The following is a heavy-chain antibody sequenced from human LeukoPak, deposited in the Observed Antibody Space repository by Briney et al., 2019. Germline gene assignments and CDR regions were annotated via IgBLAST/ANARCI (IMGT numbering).Heavy chain of an antibody. J-gene: IGHJ4*02. CDR2: INPNGGGS. Sequence: ASVKVSCKASGYTFTDYYIHWVRQAPGQGLEWMGWINPNGGGSSYAQNFQGRVIMTRDTSINTAYMDLNSLRSDDTAVYYCARDPPGDSGLDYWGQGTLVTVSS. V-gene: IGHV1-2*02. CDR3: ARDPPGDSGLDY. CDR1: GYTFTDYY. D-gene: IGHD6-19*01.